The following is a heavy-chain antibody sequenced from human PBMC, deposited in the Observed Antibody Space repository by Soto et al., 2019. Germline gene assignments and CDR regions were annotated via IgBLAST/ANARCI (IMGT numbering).Heavy chain of an antibody. J-gene: IGHJ3*02. CDR2: IIPIFGTA. Sequence: QVQLVQSGAEVKKPGASVKVSCKASGGTFSSYAISWVRQAPGQGLEWMGGIIPIFGTANYAQKFEGRVTITADEATSTAYMELSSLRSEDTAVHYCARNSRSSVNLDSFDIWGQGTMVTVSS. V-gene: IGHV1-69*01. D-gene: IGHD3-22*01. CDR3: ARNSRSSVNLDSFDI. CDR1: GGTFSSYA.